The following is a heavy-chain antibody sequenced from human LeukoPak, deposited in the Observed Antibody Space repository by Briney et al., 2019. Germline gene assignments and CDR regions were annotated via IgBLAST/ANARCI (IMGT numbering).Heavy chain of an antibody. CDR1: GFTFRSSA. CDR3: AKQLRYCSDGYCYFDY. Sequence: GSLRLSCAASGFTFRSSAMSWVRQAPGKGPEWVSSISSSGTDTSYADPVKGRFTISKDNSKNTLYLQMNSLRADDTAVYYCAKQLRYCSDGYCYFDYWGQGNLVTVSS. J-gene: IGHJ4*02. D-gene: IGHD2-15*01. CDR2: ISSSGTDT. V-gene: IGHV3-23*01.